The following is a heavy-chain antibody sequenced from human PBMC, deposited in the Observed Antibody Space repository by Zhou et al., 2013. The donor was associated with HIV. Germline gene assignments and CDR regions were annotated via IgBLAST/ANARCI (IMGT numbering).Heavy chain of an antibody. J-gene: IGHJ4*02. D-gene: IGHD3-22*01. CDR2: INPSGGST. CDR1: GYTFTSYY. CDR3: ARDVGEVIITRLCVAYFDY. Sequence: QVQLVQSGAEVKKPGASVKVSCKASGYTFTSYYMHWVRQAPGQGLEWMGIINPSGGSTSYAQKFQGRVTMTRDTSTSTVYMELSSLRSEDTAVYYCARDVGEVIITRLCVAYFDYVGQGTLVTVSS. V-gene: IGHV1-46*01.